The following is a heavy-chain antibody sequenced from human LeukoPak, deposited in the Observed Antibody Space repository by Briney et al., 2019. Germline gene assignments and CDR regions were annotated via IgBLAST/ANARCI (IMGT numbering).Heavy chain of an antibody. CDR1: GFTFSSYA. V-gene: IGHV3-23*01. D-gene: IGHD4-17*01. Sequence: GGFLRLSCAASGFTFSSYAMSWVRQAPGKGLEWVSAISGSGGSTYYADSVKGRFTISRDNSKNTLYLQMNSLRAEDTAVYYCARSYGDRPYYYYGMDVWGQGTTVTVSS. J-gene: IGHJ6*02. CDR3: ARSYGDRPYYYYGMDV. CDR2: ISGSGGST.